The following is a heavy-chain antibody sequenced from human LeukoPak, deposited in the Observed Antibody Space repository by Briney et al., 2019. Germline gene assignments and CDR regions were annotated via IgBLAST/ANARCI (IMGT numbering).Heavy chain of an antibody. CDR3: AREEVATIIDY. D-gene: IGHD5-12*01. CDR1: GFTFSSYS. CDR2: ISSSSSTI. V-gene: IGHV3-48*01. Sequence: GGSLRLSCAASGFTFSSYSMNWVRQVPGKGLEWVSYISSSSSTIYYADSVKGRFTISRDNAKNSLYLQMNSLRAEDTAVYYCAREEVATIIDYWGQGTLVTVSS. J-gene: IGHJ4*02.